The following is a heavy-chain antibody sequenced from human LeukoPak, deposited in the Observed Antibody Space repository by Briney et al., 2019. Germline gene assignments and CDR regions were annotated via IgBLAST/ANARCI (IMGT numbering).Heavy chain of an antibody. D-gene: IGHD3-10*01. CDR1: GGSISSYY. V-gene: IGHV4-59*01. J-gene: IGHJ5*02. CDR2: IYYSGST. CDR3: ARVWFGELLYGWFDP. Sequence: SETLSLTCTVSGGSISSYYWSWIRQPPGKGLEWIGYIYYSGSTNYNPSLKSRVTISVDTSKNQFSLKLSSVTAADTAVYYCARVWFGELLYGWFDPWGQGTLVTVSS.